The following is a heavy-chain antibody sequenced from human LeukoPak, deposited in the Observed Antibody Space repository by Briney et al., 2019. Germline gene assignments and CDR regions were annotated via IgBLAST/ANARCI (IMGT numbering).Heavy chain of an antibody. J-gene: IGHJ4*02. CDR3: ARGGDYGDYATFDY. V-gene: IGHV3-53*01. D-gene: IGHD4-17*01. CDR2: IYSDGIT. Sequence: PGGSLRLSCAASGFTVSTNYMTWVRQAPGKGLGWVSVIYSDGITYYADSVKGRFTISRDNSKNTLYLQMNSLRAEDTAVYYCARGGDYGDYATFDYWGQGTLVTVST. CDR1: GFTVSTNY.